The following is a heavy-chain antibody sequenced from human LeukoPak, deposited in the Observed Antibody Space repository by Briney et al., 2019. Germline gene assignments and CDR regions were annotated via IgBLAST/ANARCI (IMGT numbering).Heavy chain of an antibody. D-gene: IGHD3-22*01. CDR2: IHYSGST. Sequence: PSETLSLTCTVSGDSISNYYWNWIRQSPGRGLEWTGYIHYSGSTKYNPSLKSRVTISVDSSKKQFSLKLNSVTAADTAVYFCAREYSSGYYQYFDYWGQGTLVTVSS. J-gene: IGHJ4*02. V-gene: IGHV4-59*01. CDR1: GDSISNYY. CDR3: AREYSSGYYQYFDY.